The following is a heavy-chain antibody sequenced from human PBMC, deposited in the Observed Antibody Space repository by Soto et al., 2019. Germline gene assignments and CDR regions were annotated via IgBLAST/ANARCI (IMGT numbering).Heavy chain of an antibody. CDR1: GGSVSSGSYY. Sequence: WETLSLTCTVSGGSVSSGSYYWSWIRQPPGKGLEWIGYIYYSGSTNYNPSLKSRVTISVDTSKNQFSLKLSSVTAADTAVYYCARDNGRTADRSYHYGMDVWGQGTTVTVSS. D-gene: IGHD5-18*01. CDR2: IYYSGST. J-gene: IGHJ6*02. V-gene: IGHV4-61*01. CDR3: ARDNGRTADRSYHYGMDV.